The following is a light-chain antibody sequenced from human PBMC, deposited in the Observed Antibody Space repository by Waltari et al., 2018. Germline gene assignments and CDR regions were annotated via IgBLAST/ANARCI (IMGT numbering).Light chain of an antibody. J-gene: IGLJ1*01. Sequence: SYELTQPPSVSVSPGQTASITCSGDKLGDKYACLYQRKPGQSPVLVIYQDTQRPSGIPERFSGSSSGNTATLTIGGTQAMDEADYYCQALDSSTRYVFGSGTKVTVL. CDR3: QALDSSTRYV. CDR1: KLGDKY. V-gene: IGLV3-1*01. CDR2: QDT.